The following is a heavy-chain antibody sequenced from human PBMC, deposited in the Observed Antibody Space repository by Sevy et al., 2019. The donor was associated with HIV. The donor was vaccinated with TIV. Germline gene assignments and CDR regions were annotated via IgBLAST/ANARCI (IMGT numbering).Heavy chain of an antibody. Sequence: SETLSLTCAVSGSSISSSNWWSWVRQPPGKGLEWIGEIYHSGSTNYNPSLKSRVTISVDKSKNQFSLKLSSVTAADTAVYYCARDGKDYYGSGSYSYWFDPWGQGTLVTVS. CDR1: GSSISSSNW. J-gene: IGHJ5*02. V-gene: IGHV4-4*02. CDR3: ARDGKDYYGSGSYSYWFDP. D-gene: IGHD3-10*01. CDR2: IYHSGST.